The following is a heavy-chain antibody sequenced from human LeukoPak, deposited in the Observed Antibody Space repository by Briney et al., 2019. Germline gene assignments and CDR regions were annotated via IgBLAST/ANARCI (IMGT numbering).Heavy chain of an antibody. CDR2: IYSGGST. V-gene: IGHV3-53*01. CDR3: AVTFGGYSGYDYHMDV. J-gene: IGHJ6*03. Sequence: PGGSLRLSCAASGFTVSSNYMSWVRQAPGKGLEWVSVIYSGGSTYYADSVKGRFTISRDNSKNTLYLQMNSLRAEDTAVYYCAVTFGGYSGYDYHMDVWGKGTTVTISS. D-gene: IGHD5-12*01. CDR1: GFTVSSNY.